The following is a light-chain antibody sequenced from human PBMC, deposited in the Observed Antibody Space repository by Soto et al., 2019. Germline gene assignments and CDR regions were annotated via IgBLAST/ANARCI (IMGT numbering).Light chain of an antibody. CDR2: GAS. J-gene: IGKJ2*01. V-gene: IGKV3-20*01. CDR3: QQYSSSPTYT. CDR1: QSVSNSY. Sequence: EMVLTQSPGTLSLSPGERATLSCSASQSVSNSYLAWYQQKPGQAPRLLIYGASSRATGIPDRFSGSGSGTDFTLTISRLEPEDFAVYYCQQYSSSPTYTFGQGTKLEIK.